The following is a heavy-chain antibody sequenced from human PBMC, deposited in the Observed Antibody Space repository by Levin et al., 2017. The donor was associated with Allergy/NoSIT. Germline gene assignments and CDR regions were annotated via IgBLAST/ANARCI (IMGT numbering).Heavy chain of an antibody. J-gene: IGHJ4*02. CDR1: GGSISSGGYY. CDR2: IYSSGST. V-gene: IGHV4-31*03. D-gene: IGHD3-3*01. CDR3: ARGTRTIFGVIYFDY. Sequence: SQTLSLTCPVSGGSISSGGYYFNWIRQHPGKGLEWIGYIYSSGSTYYSPSLKSRVTISVDTSKNQFSLKLNSVTAADTAVYYCARGTRTIFGVIYFDYWGQGTLVTVSS.